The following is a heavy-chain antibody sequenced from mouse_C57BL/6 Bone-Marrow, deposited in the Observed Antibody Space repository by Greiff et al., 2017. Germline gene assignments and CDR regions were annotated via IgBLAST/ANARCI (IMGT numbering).Heavy chain of an antibody. CDR1: GYTFTSYW. J-gene: IGHJ3*01. CDR2: IDPSDSYT. V-gene: IGHV1-59*01. CDR3: ARRGLYYYGSSSIAY. Sequence: QVQLQQPGAELVRPGTSVKLSCKASGYTFTSYWMHWVKQRPGQGLEWIGVIDPSDSYTNYNQKFKGKATLTVDTSSSTAYMQLSSLTSEYTAVYYCARRGLYYYGSSSIAYWGQGTLVTVSA. D-gene: IGHD1-1*01.